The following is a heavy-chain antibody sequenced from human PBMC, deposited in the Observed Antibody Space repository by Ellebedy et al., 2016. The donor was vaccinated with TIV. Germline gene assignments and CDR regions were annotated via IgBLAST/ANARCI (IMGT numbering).Heavy chain of an antibody. V-gene: IGHV3-7*01. CDR1: GFSFRSYW. CDR3: ARRGSYGDYAVQINSWFDS. CDR2: IRGDSEK. J-gene: IGHJ5*01. D-gene: IGHD4-17*01. Sequence: GESLKISCAASGFSFRSYWMSWVRQAPGKGLEWVANIRGDSEKYYVDSVKGRFTISRDNGKNSLYLQMHSLRPKDTAVYYCARRGSYGDYAVQINSWFDSWGQGTLVTVSS.